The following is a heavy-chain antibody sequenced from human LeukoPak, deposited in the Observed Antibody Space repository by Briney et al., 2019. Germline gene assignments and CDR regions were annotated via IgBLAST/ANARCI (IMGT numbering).Heavy chain of an antibody. CDR1: GFTFSSYE. V-gene: IGHV3-48*03. D-gene: IGHD4-17*01. Sequence: PGGSLRLSCAASGFTFSSYEMNWVRQAPGKGLEWVSYISSSGSTIYYADSVKGRFTISRDNAKNSLYLQMNSPRAEDTAVYYCARSAVTLDYWGQRTLVTVSS. CDR3: ARSAVTLDY. J-gene: IGHJ4*02. CDR2: ISSSGSTI.